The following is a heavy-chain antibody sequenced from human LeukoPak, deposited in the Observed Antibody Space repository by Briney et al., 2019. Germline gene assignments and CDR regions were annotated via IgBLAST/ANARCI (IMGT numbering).Heavy chain of an antibody. Sequence: PGGSLRLSCGASGFTFSSYAMTWVRQAPGKGLEWVSAISDGGDRVYYADSVKGRFTISRDNSKNTLYLQMNSLRAEDTAVYYCAKDRNIGSYYWPEPWGQGTLVTVSS. CDR3: AKDRNIGSYYWPEP. V-gene: IGHV3-23*01. D-gene: IGHD1-26*01. J-gene: IGHJ5*02. CDR2: ISDGGDRV. CDR1: GFTFSSYA.